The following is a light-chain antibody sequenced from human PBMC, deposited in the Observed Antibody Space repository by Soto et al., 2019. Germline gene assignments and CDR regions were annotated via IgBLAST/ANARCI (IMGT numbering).Light chain of an antibody. J-gene: IGKJ1*01. Sequence: DIPMTQSPSTLSASVGDRVTITCRASQSISSWLAWYQQKPGKAPKLLIYKASSLESGVPSRFSGSGSGTEFTLTISSLQPDDFATYYCQQYHTYSPWTFGQGTKVEIK. CDR1: QSISSW. CDR3: QQYHTYSPWT. V-gene: IGKV1-5*03. CDR2: KAS.